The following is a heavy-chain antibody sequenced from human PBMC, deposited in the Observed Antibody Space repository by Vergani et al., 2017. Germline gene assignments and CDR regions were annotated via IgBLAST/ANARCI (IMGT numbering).Heavy chain of an antibody. CDR2: IYSGGST. Sequence: EVQLVESGGGLIQPGGSLRLSCAASGFTVSSNYMSWVRQAPGKGLEWVSVIYSGGSTYYADSVKGRFTISRDNSKNTLYLQMNSLRAEDTAVYYCARDLSPTTYYDYVWGSYRSGFDYWGQGTLVTVSS. V-gene: IGHV3-53*01. CDR3: ARDLSPTTYYDYVWGSYRSGFDY. J-gene: IGHJ4*02. CDR1: GFTVSSNY. D-gene: IGHD3-16*02.